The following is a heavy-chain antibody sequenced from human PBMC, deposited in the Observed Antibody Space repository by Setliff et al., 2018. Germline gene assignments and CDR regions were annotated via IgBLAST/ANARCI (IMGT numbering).Heavy chain of an antibody. CDR2: TIPMFGTT. D-gene: IGHD3-22*01. J-gene: IGHJ3*02. V-gene: IGHV1-69*13. Sequence: GASVKVSCKSSGGTFTKYGISWVRQAPGQGLEWMGGTIPMFGTTNYARKFQGRVTIISDESTSTAYMQLSSLGSEDTAVYYCARDRKEVVISPSQAAFDIWGQGTMVTVSS. CDR1: GGTFTKYG. CDR3: ARDRKEVVISPSQAAFDI.